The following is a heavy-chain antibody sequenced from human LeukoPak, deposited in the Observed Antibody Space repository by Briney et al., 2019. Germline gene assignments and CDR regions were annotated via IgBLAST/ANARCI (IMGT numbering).Heavy chain of an antibody. CDR2: INHSGST. D-gene: IGHD3-22*01. Sequence: PSETLSLTCAVYGGSFSGYYWTWIRQPPGKGLEWIGEINHSGSTSYNLSLKTRVTISQDTSKNQFSLNLSSVTAADTAVYYCARGRAYYDYSGYVSWGQGTLVTVSS. V-gene: IGHV4-34*01. CDR3: ARGRAYYDYSGYVS. CDR1: GGSFSGYY. J-gene: IGHJ5*02.